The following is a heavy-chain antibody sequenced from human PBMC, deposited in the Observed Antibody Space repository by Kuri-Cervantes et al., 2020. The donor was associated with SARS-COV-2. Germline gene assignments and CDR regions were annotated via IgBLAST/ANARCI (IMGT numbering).Heavy chain of an antibody. J-gene: IGHJ4*02. CDR2: IWYDGSNK. CDR1: GFTFSSYG. Sequence: GESLKISCAASGFTFSSYGMHWVRQAPGKGLEWVAVIWYDGSNKYYADSVKGRFTISRDNSKNTLYLQMNSLRAEDTAVYYCAKDTWIRAYYFDYWGQGNLVNVSS. D-gene: IGHD5-12*01. V-gene: IGHV3-33*06. CDR3: AKDTWIRAYYFDY.